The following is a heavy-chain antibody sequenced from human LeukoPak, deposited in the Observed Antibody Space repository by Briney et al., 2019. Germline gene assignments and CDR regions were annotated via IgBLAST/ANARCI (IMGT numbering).Heavy chain of an antibody. CDR1: GFTFSSYE. CDR3: ARASTTSGWFDY. V-gene: IGHV3-48*03. CDR2: ISSSGGSI. Sequence: GGSLRLSCAASGFTFSSYEMNWVRQAPGKGLEWVSYISSSGGSIYYADSVKGRFTISRDNAKDSLYLQMNSLRAEDTAVYYCARASTTSGWFDYWGQGTLVTVSS. J-gene: IGHJ4*02. D-gene: IGHD6-19*01.